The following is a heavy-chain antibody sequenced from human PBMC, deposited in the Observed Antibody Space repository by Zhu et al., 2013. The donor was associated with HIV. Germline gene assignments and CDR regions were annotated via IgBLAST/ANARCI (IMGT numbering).Heavy chain of an antibody. D-gene: IGHD3-10*01. J-gene: IGHJ4*02. V-gene: IGHV4-34*01. CDR2: INHSGST. CDR1: GGSFSGYY. Sequence: QVQLQQWGAGLLKPSETLSLTCAVYGGSFSGYYWSWIRQPPGKGLEWIGEINHSGSTNYNPSLKSRVTISVDTSKNQFSLKLSSVTAADTAVYYCARRDGYGSGSYYIDYWGQGTLVTVSS. CDR3: ARRDGYGSGSYYIDY.